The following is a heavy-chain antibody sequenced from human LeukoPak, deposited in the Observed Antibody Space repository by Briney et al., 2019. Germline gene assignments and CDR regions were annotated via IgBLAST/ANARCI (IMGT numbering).Heavy chain of an antibody. D-gene: IGHD6-13*01. CDR2: IYCRGST. V-gene: IGHV4-31*03. J-gene: IGHJ4*02. CDR1: GCSISSGGYY. CDR3: ARDGRQLALDY. Sequence: SETLSLTCTVSGCSISSGGYYWSWIRQHPGKGLEWIGYIYCRGSTSSNPSLKSRVTFSVDTSKNQFSLKLSSVTAADTALYYCARDGRQLALDYWGQGTLVTVSS.